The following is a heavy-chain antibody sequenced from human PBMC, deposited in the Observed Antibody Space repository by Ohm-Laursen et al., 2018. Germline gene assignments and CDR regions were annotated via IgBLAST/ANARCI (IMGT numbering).Heavy chain of an antibody. CDR3: ADPRSQYYFDY. D-gene: IGHD4-11*01. CDR2: ISSSGSTI. J-gene: IGHJ4*02. V-gene: IGHV3-11*01. Sequence: GSLRLSCTASGFTFSDYYMSWIRQAPGKGLEWASYISSSGSTIYYADSVKGRFTISRDNAKNSLYLQMNSLRAEDTAVYYCADPRSQYYFDYWGQGTLVTVSS. CDR1: GFTFSDYY.